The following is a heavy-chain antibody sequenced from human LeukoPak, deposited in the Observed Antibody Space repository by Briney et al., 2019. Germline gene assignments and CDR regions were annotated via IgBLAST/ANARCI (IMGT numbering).Heavy chain of an antibody. Sequence: SETLSLTCTVSGGSISSSSYYWGWIRQPPGKGLEWIGSIYYSGSTYYNPSLKSRVTISVDTSKNQFSLKLSSVTAADTAVYYCARDLGLKRFDPWGQGTLVTVSS. J-gene: IGHJ5*02. D-gene: IGHD3-16*01. CDR1: GGSISSSSYY. CDR3: ARDLGLKRFDP. CDR2: IYYSGST. V-gene: IGHV4-39*07.